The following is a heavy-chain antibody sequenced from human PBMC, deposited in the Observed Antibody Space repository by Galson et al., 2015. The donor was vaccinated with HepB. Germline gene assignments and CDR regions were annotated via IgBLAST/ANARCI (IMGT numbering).Heavy chain of an antibody. Sequence: SLRLSCAASGFTFSDYYMSWIRQAPGKGLEWVSYISSSSSYTNCADSVKGRFTISRDNAKNSLYLQMNSLRAEDTAVYYCARYYDILTGYYNPRYFDYWGQGTLVTVSS. D-gene: IGHD3-9*01. CDR2: ISSSSSYT. CDR1: GFTFSDYY. J-gene: IGHJ4*02. CDR3: ARYYDILTGYYNPRYFDY. V-gene: IGHV3-11*06.